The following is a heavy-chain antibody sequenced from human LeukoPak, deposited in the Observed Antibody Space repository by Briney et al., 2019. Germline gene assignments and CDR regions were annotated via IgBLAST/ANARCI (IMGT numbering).Heavy chain of an antibody. CDR1: GGSFSGYY. V-gene: IGHV4-34*12. Sequence: SETLSLTCAVYGGSFSGYYWSWIRQPPGKGLEWIGEIIHSVSTNYNPSLKSRVTISVDTSKNQFSLKLSSVTAADTAVYYCARNPSHDSSVDYWGQGTLVTVSS. CDR3: ARNPSHDSSVDY. D-gene: IGHD3-10*01. CDR2: IIHSVST. J-gene: IGHJ4*02.